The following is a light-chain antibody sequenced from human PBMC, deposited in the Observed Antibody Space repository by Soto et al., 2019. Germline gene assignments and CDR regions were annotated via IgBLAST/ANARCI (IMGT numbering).Light chain of an antibody. Sequence: DIQMPQSPSSLSAYVGDRVTINCRASQSISSWLAWYQQKPGKAPKLLIYDASSLESGVPSRFSGSGSGTEFTLTISSLQPDDFATYYCQQYNSYSQAFGQGTKVDIK. J-gene: IGKJ1*01. V-gene: IGKV1-5*01. CDR1: QSISSW. CDR2: DAS. CDR3: QQYNSYSQA.